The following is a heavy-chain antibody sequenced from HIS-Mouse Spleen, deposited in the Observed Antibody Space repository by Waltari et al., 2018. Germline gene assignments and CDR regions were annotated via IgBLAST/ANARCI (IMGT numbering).Heavy chain of an antibody. CDR2: IYYRGST. V-gene: IGHV4-39*07. CDR3: ARDWVDSSGWYYFDY. Sequence: QLQLQDSGPGLVQPSETLSLTCTVPGGSISSCSYYWGWIRQPPGTGLEWIGSIYYRGSTYYNPSLKSRVTISVDTSKNQFSLKLSSVTAADTAVYYCARDWVDSSGWYYFDYWGQGTLVTVSS. D-gene: IGHD6-19*01. CDR1: GGSISSCSYY. J-gene: IGHJ4*02.